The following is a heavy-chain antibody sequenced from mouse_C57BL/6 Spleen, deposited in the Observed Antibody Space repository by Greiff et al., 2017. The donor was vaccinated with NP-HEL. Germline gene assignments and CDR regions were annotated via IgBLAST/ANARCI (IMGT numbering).Heavy chain of an antibody. CDR2: IDPANGNT. CDR1: GFNIKNTY. Sequence: EVQGVESVAELVRPGASVKLSCTASGFNIKNTYMHWVKQRPEQGLEWIGRIDPANGNTKYAPKFQGKATITADTSSNTAYLQLSSLTSEDTAIYYCARGRVVADYYAMDYWGQGTSVTVSS. V-gene: IGHV14-3*01. D-gene: IGHD1-1*01. J-gene: IGHJ4*01. CDR3: ARGRVVADYYAMDY.